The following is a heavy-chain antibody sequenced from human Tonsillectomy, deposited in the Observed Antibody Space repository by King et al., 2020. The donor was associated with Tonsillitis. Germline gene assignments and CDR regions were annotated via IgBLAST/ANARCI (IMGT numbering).Heavy chain of an antibody. CDR1: GFTFSSYW. V-gene: IGHV3-74*01. CDR2: INSDGSST. D-gene: IGHD2-2*01. CDR3: ARTPDIVVVPAASPLYYYYGMDV. J-gene: IGHJ6*02. Sequence: VQLVESGGGLVQPGGSLRLSCAASGFTFSSYWMHWVRQAPGKGLVWVSRINSDGSSTSYADSVKGRFTISRDNAKNTVYLQMNNLRAEDTAVYYCARTPDIVVVPAASPLYYYYGMDVWGQGTTVTVSS.